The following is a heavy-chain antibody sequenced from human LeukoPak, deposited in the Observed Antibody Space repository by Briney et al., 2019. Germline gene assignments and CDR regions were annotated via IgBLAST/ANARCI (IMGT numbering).Heavy chain of an antibody. Sequence: GGSLRLSCAASGFTFSTYGMHWVRQAPGKGLEWVAVIWYDGSHNSYADSVKGRFTISRDNSKNTLSLQMNSLRVEDTAVYYCAREGPQIGTSAFDTWGQGTMVSVSS. CDR3: AREGPQIGTSAFDT. D-gene: IGHD1-1*01. CDR1: GFTFSTYG. J-gene: IGHJ3*02. V-gene: IGHV3-33*01. CDR2: IWYDGSHN.